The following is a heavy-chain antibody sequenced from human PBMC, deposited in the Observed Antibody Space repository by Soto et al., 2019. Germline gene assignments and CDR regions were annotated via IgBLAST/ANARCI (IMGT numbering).Heavy chain of an antibody. D-gene: IGHD1-1*01. CDR2: IKSKSNGGTT. Sequence: EVQLVESGGGLVKAGESLRVSCAASGFTFSNDGMSWVRQAPGRGLEWVGGIKSKSNGGTTDYAAPVKGRFSISRDDSKNTLYRQMNSLKNEDTAVYYCTKDDPINRNWGQGTLVTVSS. CDR3: TKDDPINRN. V-gene: IGHV3-15*01. J-gene: IGHJ4*02. CDR1: GFTFSNDG.